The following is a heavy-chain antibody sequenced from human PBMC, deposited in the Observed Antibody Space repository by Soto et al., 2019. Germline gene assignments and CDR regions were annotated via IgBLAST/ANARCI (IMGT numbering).Heavy chain of an antibody. V-gene: IGHV3-21*01. D-gene: IGHD3-9*01. CDR3: ARIPFDWLLYFDY. CDR1: GFTFSSYS. CDR2: ISSSSSYI. Sequence: PRGSLRLSCAASGFTFSSYSMNWVRQAPGKGLEWVSSISSSSSYIYYADSVKGRFTISRDNAKNSPYLQMNSLRAEDTAVYYCARIPFDWLLYFDYWGQGTLVTVSS. J-gene: IGHJ4*02.